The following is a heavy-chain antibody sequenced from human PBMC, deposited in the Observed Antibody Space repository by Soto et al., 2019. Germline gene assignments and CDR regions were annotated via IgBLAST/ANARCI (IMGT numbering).Heavy chain of an antibody. CDR2: IYWDDDK. Sequence: QITLKESGPTLVKPTQTLTLTCTFSGFSLSTSGVGVGWIRQPPGKALEWLALIYWDDDKRYSPSLKSRLTITKDTSKKQVVLTMTNMDPVDTATYYCAHRLGGIGVAGTFDYWGQGTLVTVSS. J-gene: IGHJ4*02. CDR3: AHRLGGIGVAGTFDY. CDR1: GFSLSTSGVG. V-gene: IGHV2-5*02. D-gene: IGHD6-19*01.